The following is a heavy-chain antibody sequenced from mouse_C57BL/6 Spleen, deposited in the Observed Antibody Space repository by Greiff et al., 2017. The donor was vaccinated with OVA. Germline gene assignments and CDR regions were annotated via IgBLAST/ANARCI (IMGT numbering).Heavy chain of an antibody. J-gene: IGHJ4*01. V-gene: IGHV1-50*01. Sequence: QVQLQQPGAELVKPGASVKLSCKASGYTFTSYWMQWVKQRPGQGLEWIGEIDPSDSYTNYNQKFKGKATLTVDTSSSTAYMQLSSLTSEDSAVYYCASSGYYAKDYWGQGTSVTVSS. CDR2: IDPSDSYT. CDR3: ASSGYYAKDY. D-gene: IGHD3-2*02. CDR1: GYTFTSYW.